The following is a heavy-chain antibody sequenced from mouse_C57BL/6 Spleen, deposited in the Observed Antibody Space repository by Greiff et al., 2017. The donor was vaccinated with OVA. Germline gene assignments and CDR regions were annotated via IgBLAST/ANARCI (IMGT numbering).Heavy chain of an antibody. CDR1: GFTFSDYG. V-gene: IGHV5-17*01. CDR2: ISSGSSTI. Sequence: EVQRVESGGGLVKPGGSLKLSCAASGFTFSDYGMHWVRQAPEKGLEWVAYISSGSSTIYYADTVKGRFTISRDNAKNTLFLQMTSLRSEDTAMYYCAGGYYGSSPAWFAYWGQGTLATVSA. CDR3: AGGYYGSSPAWFAY. D-gene: IGHD1-1*01. J-gene: IGHJ3*01.